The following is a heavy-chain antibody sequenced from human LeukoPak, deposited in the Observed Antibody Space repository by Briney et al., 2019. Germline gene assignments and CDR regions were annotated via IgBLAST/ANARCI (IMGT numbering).Heavy chain of an antibody. CDR1: GYTFTSYG. Sequence: ASVKVSCKASGYTFTSYGISWVQQAPGQGLEWMGWISAYNGNTNYAQKLQGRVTMTTDTSTSTAYMELRSLRSDDTAVYYCARAGRITIFGVVIPQSYYFDYWGQGTLVTVSS. D-gene: IGHD3-3*01. J-gene: IGHJ4*02. CDR3: ARAGRITIFGVVIPQSYYFDY. CDR2: ISAYNGNT. V-gene: IGHV1-18*01.